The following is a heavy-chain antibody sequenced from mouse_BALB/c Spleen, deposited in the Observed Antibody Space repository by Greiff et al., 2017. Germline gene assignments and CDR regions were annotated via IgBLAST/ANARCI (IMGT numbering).Heavy chain of an antibody. CDR1: GYSITSDYA. CDR2: ISYSGSN. J-gene: IGHJ1*01. CDR3: ARQARYFDV. V-gene: IGHV3-2*02. Sequence: EVKLQQSGPGLVKPSQSLSLTCTVTGYSITSDYAWNWIRQFPGNKLEWMGYISYSGSNIYNPSLKSRISITRDTSKNQFFLQLNSVTTEDTATYYCARQARYFDVWGAGTTVTVSS. D-gene: IGHD3-2*02.